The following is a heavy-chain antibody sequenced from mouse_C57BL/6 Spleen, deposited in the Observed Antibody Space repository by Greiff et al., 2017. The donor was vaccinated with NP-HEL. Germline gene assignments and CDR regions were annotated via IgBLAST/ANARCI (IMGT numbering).Heavy chain of an antibody. D-gene: IGHD1-1*01. CDR3: TTRATTVVWYFDV. CDR1: GFNIKDDY. J-gene: IGHJ1*03. CDR2: IDPENGDT. Sequence: VQLKQSGAELVRPGASVKLSCTASGFNIKDDYMHWVKQRPEQGLEWIGWIDPENGDTEYASKFQGKATITADTSSNTAYLQLSSLTSEDTAVYYCTTRATTVVWYFDVWGTGTTVTVSS. V-gene: IGHV14-4*01.